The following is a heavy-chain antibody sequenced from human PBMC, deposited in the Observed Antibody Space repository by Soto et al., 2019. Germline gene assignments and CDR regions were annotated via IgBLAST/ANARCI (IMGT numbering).Heavy chain of an antibody. CDR1: GDSVSRNTAT. CDR3: AGDGGLVGNGFHX. Sequence: QTLSLTCAISGDSVSRNTATWNWIRQSPSRGLECLGRKYYRSKWANDYAVSVKSRITINPDTSKNQFSLQLNSVTPEDTAVYYCAGDGGLVGNGFHXWCQGTLGTVSX. D-gene: IGHD3-9*01. J-gene: IGHJ5*02. V-gene: IGHV6-1*01. CDR2: KYYRSKWAN.